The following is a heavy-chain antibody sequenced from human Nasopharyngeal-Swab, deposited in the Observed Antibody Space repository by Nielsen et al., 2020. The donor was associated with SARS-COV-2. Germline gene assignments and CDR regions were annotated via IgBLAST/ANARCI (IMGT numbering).Heavy chain of an antibody. J-gene: IGHJ5*02. D-gene: IGHD6-19*01. V-gene: IGHV1-69*06. CDR1: GGTFSSYA. CDR3: ATGPPVAGHNWFDP. Sequence: SVKVSCKASGGTFSSYAISWVRQAPGQGLEWMGGIIPIFGTANYAQKFQGRVTMTEGTSTDTAYMELSSLRSEDTAVYYCATGPPVAGHNWFDPWGRGTLVTVSS. CDR2: IIPIFGTA.